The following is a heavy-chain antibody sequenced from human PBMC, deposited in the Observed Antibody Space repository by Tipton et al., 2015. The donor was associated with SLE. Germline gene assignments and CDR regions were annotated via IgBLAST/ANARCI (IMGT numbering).Heavy chain of an antibody. Sequence: TLSLTCTVSGGSISSGGYYWSWIRQHPGKGLEWIGYIYYSGSTNYNLSLKSRVTISVDTSKNQFSLKLSSVTAADTAVYYCARDQIFGASWWFGPWGQGTLVTVSS. D-gene: IGHD3-3*01. J-gene: IGHJ5*02. CDR3: ARDQIFGASWWFGP. CDR1: GGSISSGGYY. CDR2: IYYSGST. V-gene: IGHV4-61*08.